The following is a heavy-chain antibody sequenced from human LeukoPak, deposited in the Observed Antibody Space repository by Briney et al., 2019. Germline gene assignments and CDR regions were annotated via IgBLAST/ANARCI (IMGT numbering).Heavy chain of an antibody. CDR2: INHSGST. J-gene: IGHJ3*02. CDR1: GGSVSSGSYY. Sequence: PSETLSLTCTVSGGSVSSGSYYWSWIRQPPGKGLEWIGEINHSGSTNYNPSLKSRVTISVDTSKNQFSLKLSSVTAADTAVYYCARLRSRGRAFDIWGQGTMVTVSS. D-gene: IGHD1-26*01. V-gene: IGHV4-61*01. CDR3: ARLRSRGRAFDI.